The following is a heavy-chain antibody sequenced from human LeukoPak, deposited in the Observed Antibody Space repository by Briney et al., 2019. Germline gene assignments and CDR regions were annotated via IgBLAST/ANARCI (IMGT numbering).Heavy chain of an antibody. V-gene: IGHV4-59*01. J-gene: IGHJ6*02. D-gene: IGHD3-3*01. CDR1: GASISSYY. Sequence: SETLSLTCTVSGASISSYYWNWIRQSPGKGLEWIGFIYYVGSTHYSPSLNSRVTMSVDTSKNQISLRLSSVSAADTAIYYCARGDYDFWSDYGLDVWGQGTPVTVSS. CDR2: IYYVGST. CDR3: ARGDYDFWSDYGLDV.